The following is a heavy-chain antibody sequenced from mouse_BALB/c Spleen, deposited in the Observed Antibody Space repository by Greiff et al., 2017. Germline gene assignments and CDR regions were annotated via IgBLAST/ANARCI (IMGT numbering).Heavy chain of an antibody. D-gene: IGHD2-3*01. V-gene: IGHV1-4*01. CDR1: GYTFTSYT. Sequence: QVHVKQSGAELARPGASVKMSCKASGYTFTSYTMHWVKQRPGQGLEWIGYINPSSGYTNYNQKFKDKATLTADKSSSTAYMQLSSLTSEDSAVYYCARRNDLLFDYWGQGTTLTVSS. CDR3: ARRNDLLFDY. J-gene: IGHJ2*01. CDR2: INPSSGYT.